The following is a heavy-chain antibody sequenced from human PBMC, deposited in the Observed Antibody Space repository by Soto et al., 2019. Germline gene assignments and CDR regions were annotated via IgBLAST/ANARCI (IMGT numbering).Heavy chain of an antibody. V-gene: IGHV3-23*01. CDR1: GFTFSKYA. J-gene: IGHJ2*01. Sequence: EVQLLESGGGLVKPGGSLRLSCAASGFTFSKYAMSWVRLAPGKGLEWVSSISANGGITDYADSVKGRFTISRDNFQNILSLQMDSLRGDDTALYFCAKDKYTDSVRKVWFFHYWGRGTLVTVSS. CDR3: AKDKYTDSVRKVWFFHY. D-gene: IGHD3-10*01. CDR2: ISANGGIT.